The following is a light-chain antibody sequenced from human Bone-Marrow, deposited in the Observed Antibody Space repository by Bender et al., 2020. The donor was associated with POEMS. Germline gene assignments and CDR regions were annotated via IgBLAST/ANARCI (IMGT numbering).Light chain of an antibody. CDR1: SRDVGGYNY. J-gene: IGLJ2*01. V-gene: IGLV2-8*01. CDR3: SSYAGSNNII. Sequence: QSALTQAASVSGSPGQSITISCTGTSRDVGGYNYVSWYQKNPGKAPKLMIYEVNKRPSGVPDRFSGSRSGNTASLTVSGLQAEDEADYYCSSYAGSNNIIFGGGTKLTVL. CDR2: EVN.